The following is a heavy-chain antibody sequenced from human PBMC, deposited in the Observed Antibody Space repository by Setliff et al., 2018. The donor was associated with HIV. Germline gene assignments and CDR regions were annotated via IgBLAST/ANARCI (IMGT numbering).Heavy chain of an antibody. CDR1: GYSISSGYY. CDR3: ADLYSGWYSAEYFQH. CDR2: IYHSGRT. Sequence: SETLSLTCAVSGYSISSGYYWSWIRQPPGKGLEWIGSIYHSGRTYYNPSLKSRVTISVDTSKNQFSLKLTSVTAADTAVYYCADLYSGWYSAEYFQHWGQGTLVTVSS. V-gene: IGHV4-38-2*01. J-gene: IGHJ1*01. D-gene: IGHD6-19*01.